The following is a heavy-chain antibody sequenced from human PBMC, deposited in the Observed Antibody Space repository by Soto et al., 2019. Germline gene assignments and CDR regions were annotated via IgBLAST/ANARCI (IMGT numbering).Heavy chain of an antibody. V-gene: IGHV3-23*04. CDR3: AKDEGVVRSNCPTLDALDT. D-gene: IGHD4-4*01. J-gene: IGHJ3*02. Sequence: EVQLVESGGGLIQPVGSLTLSCAASGFTFANYAMSWVRQAPGKGLHWVSAISGSGGSASYVDSVKGRFFISRDNSKSTVYLQMNSLRAEDTAVYYCAKDEGVVRSNCPTLDALDTWGQGTTVTVSS. CDR1: GFTFANYA. CDR2: ISGSGGSA.